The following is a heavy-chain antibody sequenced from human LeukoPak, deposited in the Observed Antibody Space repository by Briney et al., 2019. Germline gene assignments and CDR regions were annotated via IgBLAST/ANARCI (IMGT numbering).Heavy chain of an antibody. D-gene: IGHD2-2*01. Sequence: SETLSLTCTLSGGSVSSGDYYWRWIRQPPGKGLEWIGYTSYSGSTYYNPSLKSRVTISVDTSKNQFSLKLSSVTAADTAVYYCARDLALDCSSTSCPGGGFDPWGQGTLVTVSS. V-gene: IGHV4-61*08. CDR3: ARDLALDCSSTSCPGGGFDP. CDR2: TSYSGST. J-gene: IGHJ5*02. CDR1: GGSVSSGDYY.